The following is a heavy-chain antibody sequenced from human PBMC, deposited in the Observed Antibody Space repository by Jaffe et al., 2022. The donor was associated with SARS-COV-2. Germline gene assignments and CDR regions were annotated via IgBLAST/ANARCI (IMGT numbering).Heavy chain of an antibody. CDR2: IYYSGST. CDR3: ARLSLRDAFDI. Sequence: QVQLQESGPGLVKSSETLSLTCTVSSGSISSGGYCWSWIRQHPGKGLEWIGYIYYSGSTYYSPSLKSRVTISVDTSKNLFSLKLSSVTAADSAMYYCARLSLRDAFDIWGQGTMVTVSS. D-gene: IGHD2-15*01. CDR1: SGSISSGGYC. J-gene: IGHJ3*02. V-gene: IGHV4-31*03.